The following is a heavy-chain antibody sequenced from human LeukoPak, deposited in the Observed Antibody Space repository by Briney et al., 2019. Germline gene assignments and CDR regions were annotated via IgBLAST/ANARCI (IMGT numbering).Heavy chain of an antibody. CDR2: INPGGSDT. CDR3: ARIPNYSKHDY. J-gene: IGHJ4*02. D-gene: IGHD4-11*01. V-gene: IGHV5-51*01. Sequence: GDSLKISCKASGYTFTNYHIAWLRQMAGEGLEWMGIINPGGSDTRYSPSFQGHVTISVDKSINTAYLQWSSLKASDTAIYYCARIPNYSKHDYWGQGTLVTVPS. CDR1: GYTFTNYH.